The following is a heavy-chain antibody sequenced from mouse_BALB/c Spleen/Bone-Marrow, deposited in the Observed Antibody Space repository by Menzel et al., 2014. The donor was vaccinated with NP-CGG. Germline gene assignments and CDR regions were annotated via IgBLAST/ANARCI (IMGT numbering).Heavy chain of an antibody. Sequence: QVQLQQSGPELVRPGVSVKISCKGSGCTFTDYAMHWVKQSHAKSLEWIGVISTYSGNTNYNQQFKGKATMAVDKSSSTTYMELARLTSEDSAICYCARSMYDHYYAMDYWGQGSSGTVAS. CDR1: GCTFTDYA. D-gene: IGHD2-14*01. CDR3: ARSMYDHYYAMDY. V-gene: IGHV1-67*01. J-gene: IGHJ4*01. CDR2: ISTYSGNT.